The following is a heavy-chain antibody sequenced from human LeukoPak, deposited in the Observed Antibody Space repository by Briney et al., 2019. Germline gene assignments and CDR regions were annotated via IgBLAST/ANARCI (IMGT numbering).Heavy chain of an antibody. Sequence: SETLSLTCAVYGGSFSGYYWSWIRQPPGKGLEWIGEINHSGSTNYNPSLKSRVTISVDTSKNQFSLKLSSVTAAGTAVYYCASFYGDYGPDAFDIWGQGTMVTVSS. CDR2: INHSGST. J-gene: IGHJ3*02. CDR1: GGSFSGYY. CDR3: ASFYGDYGPDAFDI. V-gene: IGHV4-34*01. D-gene: IGHD4-17*01.